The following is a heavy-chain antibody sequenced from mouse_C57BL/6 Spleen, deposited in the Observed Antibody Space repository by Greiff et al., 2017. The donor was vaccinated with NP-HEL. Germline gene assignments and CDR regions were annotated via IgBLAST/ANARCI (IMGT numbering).Heavy chain of an antibody. CDR2: ISDGGSYT. D-gene: IGHD2-2*01. CDR1: GFTFSSYA. CDR3: ARWLRYSYYLDY. V-gene: IGHV5-4*03. J-gene: IGHJ2*01. Sequence: EVKLVESGGGLVKPGGSLKLSCAASGFTFSSYAMSWVRQTPEKRLEWVATISDGGSYTYYPDNVKGRFTISRDNAKNNLYLQMSHLKSEDTAMYYCARWLRYSYYLDYWGQGTTLTVSS.